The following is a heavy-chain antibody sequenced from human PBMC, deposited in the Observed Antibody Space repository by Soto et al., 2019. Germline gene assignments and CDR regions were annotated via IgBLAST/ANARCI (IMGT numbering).Heavy chain of an antibody. CDR3: ARKDSTTSCYFSSTCHGAFDF. CDR1: GYSFTNSW. J-gene: IGHJ3*01. D-gene: IGHD2-2*01. Sequence: PGESLKISCNGSGYSFTNSWLGWVRQMPGKGLGGVGMLYRGDSDTKYSTSFQGQVTISADRSISNAYLQWSSLKASDTAMYYCARKDSTTSCYFSSTCHGAFDFWGQGTMVTVSS. V-gene: IGHV5-51*01. CDR2: LYRGDSDT.